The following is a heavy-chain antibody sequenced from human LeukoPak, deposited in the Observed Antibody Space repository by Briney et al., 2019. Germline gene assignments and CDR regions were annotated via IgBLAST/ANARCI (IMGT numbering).Heavy chain of an antibody. Sequence: SVKVSYKASGYTFTGHSIYWVRQAPGQGLEWMGWIIPNTGGTKYAQKFQGRVTMSRDTSISTAYMELSRLSSDDTAVYYCAKVKQQLVGKKLSYYYYMDVWGKGTTVTVSS. CDR3: AKVKQQLVGKKLSYYYYMDV. J-gene: IGHJ6*03. CDR2: IIPNTGGT. V-gene: IGHV1-2*02. CDR1: GYTFTGHS. D-gene: IGHD6-13*01.